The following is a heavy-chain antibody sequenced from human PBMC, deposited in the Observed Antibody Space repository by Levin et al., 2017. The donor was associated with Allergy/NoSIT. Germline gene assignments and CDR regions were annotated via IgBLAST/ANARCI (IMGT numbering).Heavy chain of an antibody. Sequence: SETLSLTCAVYGGSFSGYYWSWIRQPPGKGLEWIGEINHSGSTNYNPSLKSRVTISVDTSKNQFSLKLSSVTAADTAVYYCARGSRETGSSWYVLPGWFDPWGQGTLVTVSS. CDR2: INHSGST. CDR3: ARGSRETGSSWYVLPGWFDP. J-gene: IGHJ5*02. V-gene: IGHV4-34*01. CDR1: GGSFSGYY. D-gene: IGHD6-13*01.